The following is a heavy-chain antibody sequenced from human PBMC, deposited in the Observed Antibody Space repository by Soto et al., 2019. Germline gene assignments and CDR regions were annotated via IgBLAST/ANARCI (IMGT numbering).Heavy chain of an antibody. CDR3: AKEMYPRTVLDSSSPWGDY. J-gene: IGHJ4*02. Sequence: LRLSCAVSGFTFSDYGMHWVRQAPGKGLEWVAVMSYAGTYKYYADSVKGRFTISRDLSGNTLFLQMNSLRLEDTAVYFCAKEMYPRTVLDSSSPWGDYWGQGTLVTVSS. CDR2: MSYAGTYK. CDR1: GFTFSDYG. V-gene: IGHV3-30*18. D-gene: IGHD6-6*01.